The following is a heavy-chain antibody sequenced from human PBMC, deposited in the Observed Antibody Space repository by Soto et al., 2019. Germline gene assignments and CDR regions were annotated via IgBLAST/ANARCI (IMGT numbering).Heavy chain of an antibody. CDR1: GYTFTNYA. CDR2: INAGNGNT. V-gene: IGHV1-3*01. CDR3: ARSSGYYYLEY. J-gene: IGHJ4*02. D-gene: IGHD3-22*01. Sequence: QVQLVQSGAEVKKPGASVKVSCKASGYTFTNYAMHWVRQAPGQRLEWMGWINAGNGNTKYSQQFQGRDTITRDTSASTAYMELSSLRSEDTAVYYCARSSGYYYLEYWGQGTLVTVSS.